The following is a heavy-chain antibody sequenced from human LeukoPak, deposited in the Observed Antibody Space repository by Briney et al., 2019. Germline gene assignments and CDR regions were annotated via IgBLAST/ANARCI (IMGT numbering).Heavy chain of an antibody. V-gene: IGHV4-34*01. Sequence: PSETLSLTCAVYGGSFSGYYWSWIRQPPGKGLEWIGEINHSGSTNYNPSLKSRVTMSVDKSKNQFSLKLSSVTAADTAVYYCARGTGMVRGVIPFFDYWGQGTLVTVSS. J-gene: IGHJ4*02. CDR3: ARGTGMVRGVIPFFDY. CDR2: INHSGST. CDR1: GGSFSGYY. D-gene: IGHD3-10*01.